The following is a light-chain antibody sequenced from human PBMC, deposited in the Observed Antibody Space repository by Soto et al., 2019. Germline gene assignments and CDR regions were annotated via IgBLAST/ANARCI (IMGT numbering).Light chain of an antibody. Sequence: DLQMTQSPSSLSASVGDRVTITCRPSQSISHFLNWYQQKPGKAPKLLINTASSLQSGVPSRFSGSGSGTDFTLTISSLQPEDFATCYCQQSYTPPHTFGQGTKLEIK. CDR2: TAS. V-gene: IGKV1-39*01. J-gene: IGKJ2*01. CDR1: QSISHF. CDR3: QQSYTPPHT.